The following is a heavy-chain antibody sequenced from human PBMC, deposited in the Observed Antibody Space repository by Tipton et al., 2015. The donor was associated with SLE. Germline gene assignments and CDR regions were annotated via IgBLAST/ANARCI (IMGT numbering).Heavy chain of an antibody. Sequence: TLSLTCTVSGDSITSLTRTNWWSWVRQPPGKGLEWIGSIYHSGSTYYNPSLKSRVTISVDTSKNQFSLNLSSLTAADTAVYYCARGGLELTLGMEVWGKGTTVTVSS. CDR3: ARGGLELTLGMEV. J-gene: IGHJ6*04. CDR1: GDSITSLTRTNW. V-gene: IGHV4-39*07. CDR2: IYHSGST. D-gene: IGHD1-1*01.